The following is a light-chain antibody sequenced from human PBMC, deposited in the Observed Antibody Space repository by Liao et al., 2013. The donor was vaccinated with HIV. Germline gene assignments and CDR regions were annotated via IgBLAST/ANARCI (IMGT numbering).Light chain of an antibody. CDR1: KLGHKY. Sequence: SYELTQPPSVSVSPGQTASITCSGDKLGHKYASWYQQKPGQSPVLVIYQDNKRPSGIPERFSGSNSGNTATLTISGTQATDEAVYYCQAWGSNTVVFGDGTKLTIL. CDR2: QDN. V-gene: IGLV3-1*01. J-gene: IGLJ2*01. CDR3: QAWGSNTVV.